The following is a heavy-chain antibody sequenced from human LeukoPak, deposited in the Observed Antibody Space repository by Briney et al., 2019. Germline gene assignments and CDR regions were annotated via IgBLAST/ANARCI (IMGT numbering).Heavy chain of an antibody. CDR3: ARAAHSNSGSYYNGPHYNWFDP. J-gene: IGHJ5*02. V-gene: IGHV4-4*09. Sequence: SETLSLTCTVSGGSISSYYWSWIRQPPGKGLEWIGYIYTSGSTNYNPSLKSRVTISVDTSKNQFSLKLSSVTAADTAVYYCARAAHSNSGSYYNGPHYNWFDPWGQGTLVTVSS. CDR1: GGSISSYY. D-gene: IGHD3-10*01. CDR2: IYTSGST.